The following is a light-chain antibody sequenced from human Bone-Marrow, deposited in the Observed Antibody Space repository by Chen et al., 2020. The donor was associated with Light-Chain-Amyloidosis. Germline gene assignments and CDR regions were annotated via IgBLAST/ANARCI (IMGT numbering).Light chain of an antibody. CDR3: QSADSSGTYEVI. V-gene: IGLV3-25*03. J-gene: IGLJ2*01. CDR2: RDT. CDR1: DLPTKY. Sequence: SYELTQPPSVSVSPGQTARITCSGDDLPTKYAYWCQQKPGQAPLLVIHRDTERPAGISERFSGSSSGATAALTISRVQAEDEADYHCQSADSSGTYEVIFGGGTKLTVL.